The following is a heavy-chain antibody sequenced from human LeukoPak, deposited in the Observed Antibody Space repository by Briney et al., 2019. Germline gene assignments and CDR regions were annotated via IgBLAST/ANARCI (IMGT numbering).Heavy chain of an antibody. CDR3: AKDGISYGSGSYCSS. CDR1: GFTFSSCG. CDR2: ISYDGRNK. D-gene: IGHD3-10*01. J-gene: IGHJ5*02. Sequence: GGSLRLSCAASGFTFSSCGMHWVSQAPGKGLEWVAVISYDGRNKDYADSVKGRFTISRDNSKNTLYLQMNSLRVEDTAVYYCAKDGISYGSGSYCSSWGQGTLVTVSS. V-gene: IGHV3-30*18.